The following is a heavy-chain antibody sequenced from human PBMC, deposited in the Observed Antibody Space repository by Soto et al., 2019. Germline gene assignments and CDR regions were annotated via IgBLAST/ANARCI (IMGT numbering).Heavy chain of an antibody. CDR1: GFSLSTSGVG. J-gene: IGHJ4*02. Sequence: QITLKESGPTLVKPTQTLTLTCTFSGFSLSTSGVGVGWIRQPPGKALEWLALIYWDDDKRYSPSLKSRLTITKDTSKNQVVLTMTNMDPVDTATYYCAHRRRRLGGAARQGYYFDYWGQGTLVTVSS. CDR2: IYWDDDK. CDR3: AHRRRRLGGAARQGYYFDY. V-gene: IGHV2-5*02. D-gene: IGHD6-6*01.